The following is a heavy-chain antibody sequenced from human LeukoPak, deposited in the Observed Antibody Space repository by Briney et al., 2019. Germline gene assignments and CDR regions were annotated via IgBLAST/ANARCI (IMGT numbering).Heavy chain of an antibody. CDR3: ARDEAVDYYMDV. Sequence: GASVKISCKASGYRFIDYYISWVRQAPGQGPEWLGWINPNAGAAAGTKYAQKFQGRITMTSDRSLNTAYMELTRLTSDDTAVYYCARDEAVDYYMDVWGKGTTVIVSS. D-gene: IGHD2-21*01. V-gene: IGHV1-2*02. CDR2: INPNAGAAAGT. CDR1: GYRFIDYY. J-gene: IGHJ6*03.